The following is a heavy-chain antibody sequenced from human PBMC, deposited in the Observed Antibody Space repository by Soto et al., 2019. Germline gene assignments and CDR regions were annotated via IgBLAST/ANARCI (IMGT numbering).Heavy chain of an antibody. Sequence: GGSLRLSCAASGFSVTSYAMSWLRQAPGKGLEWVSVLSGSGIGKEYADSVKGRFTISRDNSKNTLYLQMNSLRAEDTAVYYCAKATAMVTHYYGMDVWGQGTTVPVSS. CDR1: GFSVTSYA. V-gene: IGHV3-23*01. CDR3: AKATAMVTHYYGMDV. J-gene: IGHJ6*02. D-gene: IGHD5-18*01. CDR2: LSGSGIGK.